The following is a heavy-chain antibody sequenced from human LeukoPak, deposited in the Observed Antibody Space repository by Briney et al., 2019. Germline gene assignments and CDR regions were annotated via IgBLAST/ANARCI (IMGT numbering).Heavy chain of an antibody. V-gene: IGHV4-59*08. D-gene: IGHD3-22*01. J-gene: IGHJ3*02. Sequence: SETLSLTCTASRGTISSYARSWIRHPPGKGLEWIGYIYYSGSTNYNPSLKSRVTISVDTTKNQFSLKLSSVPAADTGGDCCARHVSSYYSTGDYYVGTFDIWGQGTMVTVSS. CDR2: IYYSGST. CDR1: RGTISSYA. CDR3: ARHVSSYYSTGDYYVGTFDI.